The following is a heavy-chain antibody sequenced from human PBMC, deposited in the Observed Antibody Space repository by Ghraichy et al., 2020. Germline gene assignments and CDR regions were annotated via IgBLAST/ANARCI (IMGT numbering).Heavy chain of an antibody. CDR3: AGVPGWIAATGLHSLPY. J-gene: IGHJ4*02. D-gene: IGHD5-12*01. CDR1: VASINNHY. V-gene: IGHV4-59*11. CDR2: IYSSGNP. Sequence: SQTLSLTCVVSVASINNHYWSWIRQPPGKGLEWIGYIYSSGNPIYNPSLRSRVTISVDASKNQFSLKLSRVTAADTAVYYCAGVPGWIAATGLHSLPYWGQGALVIVSS.